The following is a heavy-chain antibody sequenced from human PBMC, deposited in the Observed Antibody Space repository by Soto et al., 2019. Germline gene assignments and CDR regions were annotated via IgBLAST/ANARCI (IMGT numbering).Heavy chain of an antibody. CDR2: IWYDGSIK. Sequence: GGSLRLSXAASGFTFSTYGMHWVRQIPGKGLQWVAIIWYDGSIKYYADSVKGRFTISRDNSKNTLYLQMNSLRDEDTAVYYCARIHCTGGNCNPYYHYGMDVWGQGTTVTVSS. D-gene: IGHD2-15*01. V-gene: IGHV3-33*01. J-gene: IGHJ6*02. CDR3: ARIHCTGGNCNPYYHYGMDV. CDR1: GFTFSTYG.